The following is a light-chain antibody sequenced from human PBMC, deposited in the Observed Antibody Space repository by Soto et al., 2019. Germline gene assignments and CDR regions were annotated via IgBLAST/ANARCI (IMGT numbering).Light chain of an antibody. CDR1: QSISSVF. Sequence: ETVLTQSPGTLSLSPGERATLSCRASQSISSVFLAWYQQKPGQAPRLLIYGASNRATGIPDRFSGSGSGTECTLTIIRVEPEDFAVYYCQQHGSSPPWTFGQGTKVEL. CDR2: GAS. J-gene: IGKJ1*01. V-gene: IGKV3-20*01. CDR3: QQHGSSPPWT.